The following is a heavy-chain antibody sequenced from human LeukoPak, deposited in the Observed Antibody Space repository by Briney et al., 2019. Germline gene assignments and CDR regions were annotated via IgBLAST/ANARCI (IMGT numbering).Heavy chain of an antibody. V-gene: IGHV3-7*01. CDR3: ARDYGWPYYYMDV. Sequence: GGSLRLSCAASGFTFSNYGMNWVRQAPGKGLEWVANIKQDGSEKYYVDSVKGRFTISRDNAKNSLYLQMNSLRAEDTAVYYCARDYGWPYYYMDVWGKGTTVTVSS. J-gene: IGHJ6*03. CDR2: IKQDGSEK. D-gene: IGHD3-10*01. CDR1: GFTFSNYG.